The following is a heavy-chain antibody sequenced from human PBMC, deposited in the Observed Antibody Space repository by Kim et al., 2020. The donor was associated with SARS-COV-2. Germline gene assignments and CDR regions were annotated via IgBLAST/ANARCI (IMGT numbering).Heavy chain of an antibody. V-gene: IGHV4-39*01. Sequence: SETLSRTCTVSGGSISSSSYYWGWIRQPPGKGLEWIGSIYYSGSTYYNPSLKSRVTISVDTSKNQFSLKLSSVTAADTAVYYCASPGHSSSLYPYYYYY. CDR3: ASPGHSSSLYPYYYYY. D-gene: IGHD6-13*01. CDR1: GGSISSSSYY. J-gene: IGHJ6*01. CDR2: IYYSGST.